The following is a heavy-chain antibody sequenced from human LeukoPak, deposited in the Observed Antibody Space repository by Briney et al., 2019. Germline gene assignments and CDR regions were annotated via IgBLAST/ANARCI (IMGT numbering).Heavy chain of an antibody. J-gene: IGHJ3*02. CDR2: ISSSSSTI. CDR1: EFTFSSYS. CDR3: ARDGVLRYFDWLPGAFDI. V-gene: IGHV3-48*04. Sequence: GGSLRLSCAASEFTFSSYSMNWVRQAPGKGLEWVSYISSSSSTIYYADSVKGRFTISRDNAKNSLYLQMNSLRAEDTAVYYCARDGVLRYFDWLPGAFDIWGQGTMVTVSS. D-gene: IGHD3-9*01.